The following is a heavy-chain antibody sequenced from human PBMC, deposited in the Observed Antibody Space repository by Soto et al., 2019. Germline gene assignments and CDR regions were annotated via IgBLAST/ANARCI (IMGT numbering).Heavy chain of an antibody. CDR1: GGSISSGDYY. J-gene: IGHJ4*02. Sequence: SETLSLTCTVSGGSISSGDYYWSWIRQPPGKGLEWIGYIYYSGSTYYNPSLKSRVTISVDTSKNQFSLKLSSVTAADTAVYYSDRDRTGTAQFDYWGQGTLVTVTS. CDR3: DRDRTGTAQFDY. CDR2: IYYSGST. D-gene: IGHD1-7*01. V-gene: IGHV4-30-4*01.